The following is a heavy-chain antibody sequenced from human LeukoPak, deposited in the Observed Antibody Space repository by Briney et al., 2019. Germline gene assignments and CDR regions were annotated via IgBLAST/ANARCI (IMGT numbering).Heavy chain of an antibody. CDR3: ARRGIAVAGTGLYYYYGMDV. V-gene: IGHV3-11*01. CDR1: GFTFSDYY. Sequence: GGSLRLSCAASGFTFSDYYMSWIRQAPGKGLEWFSYISSSGSTIYYADSVKGRFTISRDNAKNSLYLQMNSLRAEDTAVYYCARRGIAVAGTGLYYYYGMDVWGQGTTVTVSS. D-gene: IGHD6-19*01. CDR2: ISSSGSTI. J-gene: IGHJ6*02.